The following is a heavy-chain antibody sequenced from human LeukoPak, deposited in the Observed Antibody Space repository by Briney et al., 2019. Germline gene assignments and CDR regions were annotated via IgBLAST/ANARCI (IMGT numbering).Heavy chain of an antibody. D-gene: IGHD3-22*01. CDR1: GFTFSSYSMN. CDR2: IYYSGST. Sequence: GSLRLSCAASGFTFSSYSMNWVRQAPGKGLEWIGSIYYSGSTYYNPSLKSRVTISVDTSKNQFSLKLSSVTAADTAVYYCARLHSPYYYDSSGYYWFDYWGQGTLVTVSS. CDR3: ARLHSPYYYDSSGYYWFDY. V-gene: IGHV4-59*05. J-gene: IGHJ4*02.